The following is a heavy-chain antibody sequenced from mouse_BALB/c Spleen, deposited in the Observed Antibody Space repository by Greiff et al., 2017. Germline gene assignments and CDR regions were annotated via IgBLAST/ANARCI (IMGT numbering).Heavy chain of an antibody. D-gene: IGHD2-14*01. V-gene: IGHV5-6-3*01. Sequence: EVKVEESGGGLVQPGGSLKLSCAASGFTFSSYGMSWVRQTPDKRLELVATINSNGGSTYYPDSVKGRFTISRDNAKNTLYLQMSSLKSEDTAMYYCARDKTPYRYDYWGQGTTLTVSS. CDR3: ARDKTPYRYDY. J-gene: IGHJ2*01. CDR2: INSNGGST. CDR1: GFTFSSYG.